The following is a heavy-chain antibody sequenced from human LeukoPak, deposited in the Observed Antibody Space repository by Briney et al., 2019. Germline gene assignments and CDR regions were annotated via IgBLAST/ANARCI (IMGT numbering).Heavy chain of an antibody. V-gene: IGHV4-4*07. CDR1: GGSITSYY. CDR3: AREGSSGYYYSST. D-gene: IGHD3-22*01. Sequence: SETLSLTCTVSGGSITSYYWSWIRQSAGKGLEWIGRIYITGSTTYNPSLKSRVTMSLDTSKNQFSLKLSSVTAADTAVYYCAREGSSGYYYSSTWGQGTLVTVSS. CDR2: IYITGST. J-gene: IGHJ5*02.